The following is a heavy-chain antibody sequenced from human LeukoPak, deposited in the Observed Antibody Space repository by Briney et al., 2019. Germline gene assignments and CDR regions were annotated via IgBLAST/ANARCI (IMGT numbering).Heavy chain of an antibody. V-gene: IGHV3-30*02. CDR1: GFSFSSYG. CDR2: IRSDGSNK. Sequence: GGSLRLSCAGSGFSFSSYGMHWVRQAPGKGLEWMAFIRSDGSNKYYADSVKGRFTISRDNSKNTLYLQMNSLRAEDTAVYYCARDGARGDYDSSGYYLGDAFDIWGQGTMVTVSS. CDR3: ARDGARGDYDSSGYYLGDAFDI. J-gene: IGHJ3*02. D-gene: IGHD3-22*01.